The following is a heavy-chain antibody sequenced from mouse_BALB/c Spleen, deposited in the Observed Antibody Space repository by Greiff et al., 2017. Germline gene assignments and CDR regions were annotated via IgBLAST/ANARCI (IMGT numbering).Heavy chain of an antibody. D-gene: IGHD2-4*01. V-gene: IGHV1S56*01. J-gene: IGHJ4*01. CDR2: IYPGNVNT. CDR1: GYTFTSYY. CDR3: ERLAYYDYPYAMDY. Sequence: QVQLQQSGPELVKPGASVRISCKASGYTFTSYYIHWVKQRPGQGLEWIGWIYPGNVNTKYNEKFKGKATLTADKSSSTAYMQLSSLTSEDSAVYFCERLAYYDYPYAMDYWGQGTSVTVSS.